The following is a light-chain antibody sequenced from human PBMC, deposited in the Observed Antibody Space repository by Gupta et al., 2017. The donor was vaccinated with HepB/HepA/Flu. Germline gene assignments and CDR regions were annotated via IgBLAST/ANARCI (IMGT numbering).Light chain of an antibody. CDR2: GNN. V-gene: IGLV1-44*01. J-gene: IGLJ1*01. CDR1: SPNIGNNP. CDR3: AAWDNSLNAYV. Sequence: QSVLTQPPSASGIPGQRVTISCSGSSPNIGNNPVNWYQQVSGTAPKLVIYGNNQRPSGVPGRLSGSKSGTSASLAISGLQSDDEADYYCAAWDNSLNAYVFGTGTEVTVL.